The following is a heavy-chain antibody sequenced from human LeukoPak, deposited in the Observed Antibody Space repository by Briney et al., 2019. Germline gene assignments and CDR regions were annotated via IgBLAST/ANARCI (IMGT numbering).Heavy chain of an antibody. CDR2: ISSSSSYI. D-gene: IGHD3-10*01. CDR1: GFTFSSYS. Sequence: GGSLRLSCAASGFTFSSYSMNWVRQAPGKGLEWVSSISSSSSYIYYADSVKGRFTISRDNAKNSLYLQMNSLRAEDTAVYYCAKGGITMVRGVTPWGQGTLVTVSS. CDR3: AKGGITMVRGVTP. V-gene: IGHV3-21*04. J-gene: IGHJ5*02.